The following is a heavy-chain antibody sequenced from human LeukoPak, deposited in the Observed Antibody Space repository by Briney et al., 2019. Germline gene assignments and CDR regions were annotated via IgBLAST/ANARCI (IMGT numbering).Heavy chain of an antibody. CDR3: ARLLENYYYYGMDV. CDR1: GGTFSSYA. Sequence: ASVKVSCKASGGTFSSYAIIWVRQAPGQGLEWMGRIIPILGIANYAQKFQGRVTITADKSTSTAYMELSSLRSEDTAVYYCARLLENYYYYGMDVWGQGTTVTVSS. J-gene: IGHJ6*02. V-gene: IGHV1-69*04. CDR2: IIPILGIA. D-gene: IGHD1-1*01.